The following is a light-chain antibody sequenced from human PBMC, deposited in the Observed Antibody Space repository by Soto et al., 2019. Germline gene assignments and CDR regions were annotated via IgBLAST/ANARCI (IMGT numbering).Light chain of an antibody. Sequence: EIVLTQSPGTLSLSPGERVTLSCRASQSVYSSYLAWYQQKPGQAPRLLIYGASIRATGIPDRFSGSGSGTDFTLTISRLEPEDFAVYYCHQYGGSPRTFGQGTKVDI. CDR3: HQYGGSPRT. J-gene: IGKJ1*01. CDR2: GAS. CDR1: QSVYSSY. V-gene: IGKV3-20*01.